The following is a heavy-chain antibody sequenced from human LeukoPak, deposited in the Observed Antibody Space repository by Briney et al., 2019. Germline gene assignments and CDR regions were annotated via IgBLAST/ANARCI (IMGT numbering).Heavy chain of an antibody. CDR2: INPSSGGT. CDR3: ARLGSLGVTLVWGGPSRTTIDY. D-gene: IGHD3-16*01. V-gene: IGHV1-2*02. J-gene: IGHJ4*02. Sequence: ASVKVSCKASGYTFTSYYIHWVRQAPGQGPDWLGWINPSSGGTDYAQKFQGRVTMTRDTSTNTAYMELTSLRSDDTAVYYFARLGSLGVTLVWGGPSRTTIDYWGQGTLVAVSS. CDR1: GYTFTSYY.